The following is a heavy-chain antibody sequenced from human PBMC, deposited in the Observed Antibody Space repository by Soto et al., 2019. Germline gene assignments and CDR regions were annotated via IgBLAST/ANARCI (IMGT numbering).Heavy chain of an antibody. CDR3: ARDFYGGYTYGPGDY. CDR2: IHGDGGKI. D-gene: IGHD5-18*01. J-gene: IGHJ4*02. V-gene: IGHV3-7*01. Sequence: SLRLSCAASGFLFSAYWMSWVRQAPGKGLEWVANIHGDGGKIYYVDSVKGRFTISRDNAKRSLYLQMNSLRAEDTAVYYCARDFYGGYTYGPGDYWGQGALVTVSS. CDR1: GFLFSAYW.